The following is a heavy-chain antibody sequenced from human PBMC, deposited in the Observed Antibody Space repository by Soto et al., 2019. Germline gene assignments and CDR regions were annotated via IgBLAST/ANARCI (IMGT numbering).Heavy chain of an antibody. CDR3: ARARYDSSGYYYFDY. V-gene: IGHV4-59*01. D-gene: IGHD3-22*01. CDR1: GGSISGYY. J-gene: IGHJ4*02. CDR2: IYYSGST. Sequence: PSETLSLTCTFSGGSISGYYWSWIRQPPGKGLEWIGYIYYSGSTIYNPSLKSRVTISVDTSKNQFSLKLSSVTAADTAVYYCARARYDSSGYYYFDYWGQGTLVTVSS.